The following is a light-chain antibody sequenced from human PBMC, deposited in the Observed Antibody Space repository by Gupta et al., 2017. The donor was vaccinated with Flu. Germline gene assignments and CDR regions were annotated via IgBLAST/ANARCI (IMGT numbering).Light chain of an antibody. Sequence: PSYLSASVGDRVTITGRASQNINIYLHWYQQKAGKAPKLLISGTSSLKSGVPSRFSGSGSGTEFTLTISRLQPEDFATYYCQQTSRTPLTFGGGTKVEIK. CDR2: GTS. CDR1: QNINIY. J-gene: IGKJ4*01. CDR3: QQTSRTPLT. V-gene: IGKV1-39*01.